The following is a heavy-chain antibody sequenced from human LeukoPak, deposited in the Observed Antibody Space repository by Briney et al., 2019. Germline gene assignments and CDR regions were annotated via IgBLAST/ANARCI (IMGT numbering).Heavy chain of an antibody. V-gene: IGHV3-23*01. CDR3: AKDTSLYGYNYAFDI. J-gene: IGHJ3*02. CDR2: ISGSGGST. Sequence: GGSLRLSCAASGFRFSSYAMSWVRQAPGKGLEWVSAISGSGGSTYYADSVKGRFTISRDNSKNTLYLQMNSLRAEDTAVYYCAKDTSLYGYNYAFDIWGQGTMVTVSS. CDR1: GFRFSSYA. D-gene: IGHD5-24*01.